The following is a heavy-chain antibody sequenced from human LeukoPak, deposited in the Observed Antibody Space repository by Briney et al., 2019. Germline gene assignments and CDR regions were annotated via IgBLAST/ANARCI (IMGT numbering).Heavy chain of an antibody. CDR2: IKEDGSEK. CDR3: ARDRALSY. CDR1: GLTFSRYW. V-gene: IGHV3-7*04. J-gene: IGHJ4*02. D-gene: IGHD5/OR15-5a*01. Sequence: GGSLRLSCAASGLTFSRYWMNWVRQAPGKGLGWVANIKEDGSEKYYVDSVKGRFTISRDNAEKTLFLQMNSLRVEDTAVYYCARDRALSYWGQGTLVTVSS.